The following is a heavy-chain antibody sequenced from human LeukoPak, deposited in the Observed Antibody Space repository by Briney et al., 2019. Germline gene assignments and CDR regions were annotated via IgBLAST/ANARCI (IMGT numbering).Heavy chain of an antibody. D-gene: IGHD7-27*01. CDR2: IYYSGST. J-gene: IGHJ2*01. V-gene: IGHV4-59*08. Sequence: SETLSLTCTVSGGSISRHYWSWIRQPPGKGLEWIGYIYYSGSTNYNPSLKSRVTISVDTSKNQFSLKVTSVTAADTAVYYCARAANWGSKGYYWYCDLWGRGTLVTVSS. CDR1: GGSISRHY. CDR3: ARAANWGSKGYYWYCDL.